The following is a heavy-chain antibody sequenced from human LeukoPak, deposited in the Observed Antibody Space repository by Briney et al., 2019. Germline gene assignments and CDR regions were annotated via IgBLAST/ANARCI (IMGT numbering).Heavy chain of an antibody. CDR1: GVSISSSNSY. Sequence: SETLSLTCTVSGVSISSSNSYWGWIRQPPGKGLEWIGSIYYTGNTYYNASLKSRVTISIDTSKNQFSLKLSSVTAADTAVYYCARARITIFGVVIIQAQYYFDYWGQGTLVTVSS. J-gene: IGHJ4*02. CDR3: ARARITIFGVVIIQAQYYFDY. D-gene: IGHD3-3*01. CDR2: IYYTGNT. V-gene: IGHV4-39*01.